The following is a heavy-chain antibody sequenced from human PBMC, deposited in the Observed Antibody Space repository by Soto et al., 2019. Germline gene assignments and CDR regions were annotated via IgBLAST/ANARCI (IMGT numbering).Heavy chain of an antibody. Sequence: SETLSLTCTVSGGSISSGGYYWSWIRQHPGKGLEWIGYIYYSGSTYYNPSLKSRVTISVDTSKNQFSLKLSSVTAADTAVYYCARIIRHIVVVPAARSYYYYMDVWGKGTTVTVSS. CDR1: GGSISSGGYY. V-gene: IGHV4-31*03. CDR2: IYYSGST. CDR3: ARIIRHIVVVPAARSYYYYMDV. D-gene: IGHD2-2*01. J-gene: IGHJ6*03.